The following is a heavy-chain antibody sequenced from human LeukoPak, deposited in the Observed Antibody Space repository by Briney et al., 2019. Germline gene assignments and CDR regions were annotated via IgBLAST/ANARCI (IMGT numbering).Heavy chain of an antibody. CDR3: AKDARGYSWYYYMDV. D-gene: IGHD5-12*01. CDR2: ISGSGGST. V-gene: IGHV3-23*01. CDR1: GFTFSSYA. J-gene: IGHJ6*03. Sequence: GGSLRLSCAASGFTFSSYAMSWVRQAPGKGREWVSAISGSGGSTYYADSVKGRFTISRDNSKNTLYLQMNSLRAEDTAVYYCAKDARGYSWYYYMDVWGKGTTVTVSS.